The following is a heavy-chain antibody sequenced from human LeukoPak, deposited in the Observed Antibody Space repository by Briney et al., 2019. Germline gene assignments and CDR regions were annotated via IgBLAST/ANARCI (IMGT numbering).Heavy chain of an antibody. V-gene: IGHV3-20*04. D-gene: IGHD1-26*01. J-gene: IGHJ4*02. CDR1: GFVFDDYG. Sequence: TGGSLRLSCAASGFVFDDYGMSWVRHAPGKGLEWVSGINWNGGSTGYADSVKGRFSISRDNAKNSLYLQMNRLRAEDTALYYCARAHYSGSFGYWGQGTLVTVSS. CDR2: INWNGGST. CDR3: ARAHYSGSFGY.